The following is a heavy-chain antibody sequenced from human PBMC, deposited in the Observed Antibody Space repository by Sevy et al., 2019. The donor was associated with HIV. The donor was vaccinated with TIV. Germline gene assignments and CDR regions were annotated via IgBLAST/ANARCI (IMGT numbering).Heavy chain of an antibody. J-gene: IGHJ6*03. V-gene: IGHV4-34*01. CDR1: GGSFSGYY. Sequence: SETLSLTCAVYGGSFSGYYWSWIRQPPGKGLEWIGEINHSGSTNYNPSLKNRVTISVDTCKNQFSLKLSSVTAADTAVYYCARNGGSGYLRRNYYYYYMDVWGKGTTVTVSS. CDR3: ARNGGSGYLRRNYYYYYMDV. D-gene: IGHD5-12*01. CDR2: INHSGST.